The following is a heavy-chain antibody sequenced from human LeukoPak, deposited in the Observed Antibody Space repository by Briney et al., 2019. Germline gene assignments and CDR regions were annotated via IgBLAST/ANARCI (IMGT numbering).Heavy chain of an antibody. D-gene: IGHD3-3*01. Sequence: ASVKVSCKASGYTFTGYYMHWVRQAPGQGLEWMGWINPNSGGTNYAQKFQGRGTMTRDTSISTAYMELSRLRPDDTAVYYCARVQTIFGVVIFETWFDPWGQGTLVTVSS. CDR3: ARVQTIFGVVIFETWFDP. V-gene: IGHV1-2*02. CDR1: GYTFTGYY. J-gene: IGHJ5*02. CDR2: INPNSGGT.